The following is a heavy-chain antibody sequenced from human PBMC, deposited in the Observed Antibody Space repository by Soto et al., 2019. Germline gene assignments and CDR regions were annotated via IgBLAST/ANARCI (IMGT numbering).Heavy chain of an antibody. CDR2: VIPILGIA. Sequence: QVQLVQSGAEVKKPGSSVKVSCKASGGTFSSYIISWVRQAPGQGLEWMGRVIPILGIANYAQKFQGRVTITADKYTSTAYMELSSLRSEDTAVYYCARFPQTAIVGADDFDYWGQGTLVTVSS. V-gene: IGHV1-69*02. D-gene: IGHD1-26*01. CDR1: GGTFSSYI. J-gene: IGHJ4*02. CDR3: ARFPQTAIVGADDFDY.